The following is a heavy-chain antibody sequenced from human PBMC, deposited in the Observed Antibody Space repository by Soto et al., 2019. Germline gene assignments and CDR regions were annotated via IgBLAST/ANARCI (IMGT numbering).Heavy chain of an antibody. CDR2: ISRSSSAI. J-gene: IGHJ4*02. CDR3: ATTILGLSEGRSQPEY. V-gene: IGHV3-48*01. Sequence: GGSLRLSCVASGFTFSSYTMNWVSQAPGKGLEWVSYISRSSSAIYHADSVKGRFTISRDNAKNSLYLQMNSLRAEDTAVYYCATTILGLSEGRSQPEYWGQGTLVTVSS. CDR1: GFTFSSYT. D-gene: IGHD2-15*01.